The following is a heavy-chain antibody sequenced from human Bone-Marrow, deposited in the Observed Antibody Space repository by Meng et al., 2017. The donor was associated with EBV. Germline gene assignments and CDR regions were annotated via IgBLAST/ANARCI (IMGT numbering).Heavy chain of an antibody. D-gene: IGHD2-2*01. CDR2: ISAYNGNT. CDR3: ARNREGYCGSTGCQNWFDP. CDR1: GFLFNSYG. V-gene: IGHV1-18*01. Sequence: QVQLMQSGAEVKKPXASVKVSCXGSGFLFNSYGFMWVRQAHGQGLEWLGWISAYNGNTNYVQKVQDRVTMTTDTSTNTVYMELKSLRSDDTAVYYCARNREGYCGSTGCQNWFDPWGQGTLVTVSS. J-gene: IGHJ5*02.